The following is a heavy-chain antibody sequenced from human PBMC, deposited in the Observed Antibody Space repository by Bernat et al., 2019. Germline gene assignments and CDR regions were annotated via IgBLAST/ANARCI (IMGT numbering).Heavy chain of an antibody. D-gene: IGHD4-11*01. CDR1: GFTFSNAW. Sequence: EVQLVESGGGLVKPGGSLRLSCAASGFTFSNAWMSWVRQAPGKGLEWVGRIKSKTDGGTTDYAAPVKGRFTISRDDSKNTLDLQMNSLRAEDTAVYYCAKDLAYSNYIGFLDDYWGQGTLVTVSS. CDR2: IKSKTDGGTT. V-gene: IGHV3-15*01. CDR3: AKDLAYSNYIGFLDDY. J-gene: IGHJ4*02.